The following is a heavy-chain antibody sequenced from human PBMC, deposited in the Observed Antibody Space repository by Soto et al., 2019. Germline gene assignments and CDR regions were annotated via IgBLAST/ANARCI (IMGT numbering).Heavy chain of an antibody. CDR1: GGTFSSYA. CDR3: ARDLRKHQYWSGYFDY. V-gene: IGHV1-69*13. CDR2: IIPIFGTA. Sequence: ASVKVSCKASGGTFSSYAISWVRQAPGQGLEWMGGIIPIFGTANYAQKFQGRVTITADESTSTAYMELSSLRSEDTAVYYCARDLRKHQYWSGYFDYWGQGTLVTVSS. J-gene: IGHJ4*02. D-gene: IGHD3-3*01.